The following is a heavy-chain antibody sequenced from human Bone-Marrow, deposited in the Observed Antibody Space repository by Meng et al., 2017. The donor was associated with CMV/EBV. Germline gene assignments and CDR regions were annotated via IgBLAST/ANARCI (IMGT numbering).Heavy chain of an antibody. CDR2: IYHSGST. V-gene: IGHV4-4*02. J-gene: IGHJ6*02. Sequence: SEPLSLTCAVSGGSISSSNWWSWVRQPPGKGLEWIGEIYHSGSTNYNPSLKSRVTISGDTSKNQFSLKLSSVTAADTAVYYCARQDRSNFGMDVWGQGTTVTVSS. CDR1: GGSISSSNW. D-gene: IGHD3/OR15-3a*01. CDR3: ARQDRSNFGMDV.